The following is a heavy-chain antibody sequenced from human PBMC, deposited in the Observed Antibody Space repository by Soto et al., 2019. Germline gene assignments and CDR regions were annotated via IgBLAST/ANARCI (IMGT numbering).Heavy chain of an antibody. J-gene: IGHJ6*02. CDR3: IQSRCGGDCLQSYASYYYYGMDV. V-gene: IGHV2-5*02. Sequence: SGPTLVNPTQTLTLTCTCSAFSLRTGGVGVGWIRQPPGKALEWLALIYWDDDKRYSPSLRSRLTITKDTSKNQVVLTMTNIDPVDTATYYCIQSRCGGDCLQSYASYYYYGMDVWGQGTTVTVSS. CDR2: IYWDDDK. D-gene: IGHD2-21*02. CDR1: AFSLRTGGVG.